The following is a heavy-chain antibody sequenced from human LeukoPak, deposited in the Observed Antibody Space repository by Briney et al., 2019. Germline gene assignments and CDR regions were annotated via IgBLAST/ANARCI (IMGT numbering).Heavy chain of an antibody. D-gene: IGHD6-19*01. J-gene: IGHJ6*03. CDR1: GGSITTYF. V-gene: IGHV4-59*12. CDR3: ARDKRVAVAGTYIYYYYVDV. Sequence: SETLSLTCTVSGGSITTYFWSWIRQPPGKGLEWIGYIYYIGSTNYNPSLKSRVTMSVDTSKNQFSLKLSSVTAADTAVYYCARDKRVAVAGTYIYYYYVDVWGNGTTVTISS. CDR2: IYYIGST.